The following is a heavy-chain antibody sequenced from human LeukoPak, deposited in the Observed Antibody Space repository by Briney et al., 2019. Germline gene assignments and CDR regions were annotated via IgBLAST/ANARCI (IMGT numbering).Heavy chain of an antibody. Sequence: GGSLRLSCAASGFTFSSYSMNWVRQAPGKGREWVSSISSSSSYIYYADSVKGRFTISRDNAKNSLYLKMNSLRAEDTAVYYCARDDYDSSGYYYLFDYWGQGTLVTVSS. CDR1: GFTFSSYS. V-gene: IGHV3-21*01. J-gene: IGHJ4*02. CDR2: ISSSSSYI. D-gene: IGHD3-22*01. CDR3: ARDDYDSSGYYYLFDY.